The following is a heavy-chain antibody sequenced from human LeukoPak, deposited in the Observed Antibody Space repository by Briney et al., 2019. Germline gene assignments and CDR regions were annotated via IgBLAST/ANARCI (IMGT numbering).Heavy chain of an antibody. V-gene: IGHV4-59*01. J-gene: IGHJ4*02. CDR1: GGSISSYY. CDR2: IYYSGST. Sequence: NPSETLSLTCTVSGGSISSYYWSWIRQPPGKGLEWIGYIYYSGSTNYNPSLKSRVTISVDTSKNQFSLKLSSVTAADTAVYYCARGVIVVVPAANAYYFDYWGQGTLDTVSS. D-gene: IGHD2-2*01. CDR3: ARGVIVVVPAANAYYFDY.